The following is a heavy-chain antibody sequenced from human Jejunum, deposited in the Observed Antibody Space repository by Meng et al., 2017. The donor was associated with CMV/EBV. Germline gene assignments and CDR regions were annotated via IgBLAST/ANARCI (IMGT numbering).Heavy chain of an antibody. V-gene: IGHV3-11*05. CDR1: GFTFSDYY. Sequence: QVQLVESGGGLVKRGGSXRPSCAVSGFTFSDYYMSWIRQAPGKGLEWVSYISSSSSSTNYAESVKGRFTISRDNAKNSLYLQMNSLRADDTAVYYCARDGDYIRPDYWGQGTLVTVSS. D-gene: IGHD4-11*01. CDR3: ARDGDYIRPDY. CDR2: ISSSSSST. J-gene: IGHJ4*02.